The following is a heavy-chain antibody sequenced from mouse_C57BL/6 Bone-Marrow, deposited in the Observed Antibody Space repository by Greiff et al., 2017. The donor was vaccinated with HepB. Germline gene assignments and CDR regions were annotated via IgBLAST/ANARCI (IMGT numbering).Heavy chain of an antibody. Sequence: QVQLQQSGAELVRPGTSVNMSCKASGYTFTNYWIGWAKQRPGHGLEWIGDIYPGGGYTNYNEKFKGKATLTADKSSSTAYMQFSSLTSEDSAIYYCASGLYYYGSSYDYYAMDYWGQGTSVTVSS. CDR2: IYPGGGYT. J-gene: IGHJ4*01. CDR1: GYTFTNYW. V-gene: IGHV1-63*01. CDR3: ASGLYYYGSSYDYYAMDY. D-gene: IGHD1-1*01.